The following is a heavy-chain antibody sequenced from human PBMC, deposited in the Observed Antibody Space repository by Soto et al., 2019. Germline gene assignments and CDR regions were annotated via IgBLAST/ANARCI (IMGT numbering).Heavy chain of an antibody. CDR2: IYSSGET. CDR3: ARASQCKSYFDCFAWLDY. V-gene: IGHV4-38-2*01. J-gene: IGHJ4*02. CDR1: GYSISSGYY. D-gene: IGHD3-9*01. Sequence: SETLSLTCAVSGYSISSGYYWGWIRQPPGKGLEWIGRIYSSGETNYNPSLTGRVIMSLDTSKNQFSLNLTSVTAADTAVYYCARASQCKSYFDCFAWLDYWGQGPLVTVS.